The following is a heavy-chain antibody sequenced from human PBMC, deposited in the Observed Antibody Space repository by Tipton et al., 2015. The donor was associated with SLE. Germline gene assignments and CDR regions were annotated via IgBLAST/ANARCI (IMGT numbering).Heavy chain of an antibody. Sequence: LRLSCAASGFTFDDYAMHWVRQAPGKGLEWIGEISDSGSTNYNPSLESRVSMSVDRSKIQFSLKLSSVTAADTAVYYCARRPDWGSEVRIPFDYWGQGTLVTVSS. CDR1: GFTFDDYA. CDR2: ISDSGST. J-gene: IGHJ4*02. V-gene: IGHV4-34*01. D-gene: IGHD7-27*01. CDR3: ARRPDWGSEVRIPFDY.